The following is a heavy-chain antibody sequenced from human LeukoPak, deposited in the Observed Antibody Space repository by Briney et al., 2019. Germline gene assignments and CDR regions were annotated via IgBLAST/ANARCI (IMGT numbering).Heavy chain of an antibody. D-gene: IGHD3-16*02. CDR2: ITSSSRSI. Sequence: GGSLRLSCAASGFYFSDFGMNWVRQAPGKGLEWVSYITSSSRSIYYADSVKGRFTISRDNAKNSLYLQMNSLRVDDTSVYYXXXXXXTFAGVIVPLDLWGQGTLVTVSS. V-gene: IGHV3-48*01. CDR1: GFYFSDFG. CDR3: XXXXXTFAGVIVPLDL. J-gene: IGHJ4*02.